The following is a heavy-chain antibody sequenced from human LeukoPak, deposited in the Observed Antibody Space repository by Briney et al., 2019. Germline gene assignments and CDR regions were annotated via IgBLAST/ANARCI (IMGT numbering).Heavy chain of an antibody. CDR1: GYTFTTYA. J-gene: IGHJ5*02. Sequence: ASVKVSCKASGYTFTTYAMHWVRQAPGQRLEWMGWINGDNGNTKYSQKFQGRVTITRDTSTYTAYMELRSLSSADTAVYFCARAPYDILTGYSLNWFDPWGQGTLVTVSS. V-gene: IGHV1-3*01. CDR2: INGDNGNT. D-gene: IGHD3-9*01. CDR3: ARAPYDILTGYSLNWFDP.